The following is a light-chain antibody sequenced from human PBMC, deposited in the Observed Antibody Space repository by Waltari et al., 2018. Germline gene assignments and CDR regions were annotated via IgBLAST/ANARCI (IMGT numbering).Light chain of an antibody. CDR2: DAS. J-gene: IGKJ4*01. Sequence: EVVLTQSPATLSLSPGERATHSCRASQSVNDYLAWYQQKPGQAPRLLMYDASNRATGIPARFSGSGSGTDFTLTISSLESEDFAVYYCQQRSNWPLTFGGGTKVEIK. CDR1: QSVNDY. CDR3: QQRSNWPLT. V-gene: IGKV3-11*01.